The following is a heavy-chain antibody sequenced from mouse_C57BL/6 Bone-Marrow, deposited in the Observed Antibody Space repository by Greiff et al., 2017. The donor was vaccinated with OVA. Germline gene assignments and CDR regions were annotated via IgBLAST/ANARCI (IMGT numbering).Heavy chain of an antibody. Sequence: EVMLVESGGGLVQPGGSLKLSCAASGFTFSDFYMSWIRQTPEKRLEWVAYISNGGGSTYYPDTVKGRFTISRDNAKNTLYLQMIRLKSEDTAMYYCARLDAMDYWGQGTAVTVSS. CDR2: ISNGGGST. J-gene: IGHJ4*01. CDR1: GFTFSDFY. V-gene: IGHV5-12*01. CDR3: ARLDAMDY.